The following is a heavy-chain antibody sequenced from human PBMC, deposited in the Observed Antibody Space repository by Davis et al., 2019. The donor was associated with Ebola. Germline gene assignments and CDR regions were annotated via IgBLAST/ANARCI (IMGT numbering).Heavy chain of an antibody. CDR1: GGTFSSYA. CDR3: ARVRYSSSSYYFDY. V-gene: IGHV1-69*13. Sequence: AASVKVSCKASGGTFSSYAISWVRQAPGQGLEWMGGIIPMFGTANYAQKFQGRVTITADESTSTAYMELSSLRSEDTAVYYCARVRYSSSSYYFDYWGQGTLVTVSS. J-gene: IGHJ4*02. D-gene: IGHD6-6*01. CDR2: IIPMFGTA.